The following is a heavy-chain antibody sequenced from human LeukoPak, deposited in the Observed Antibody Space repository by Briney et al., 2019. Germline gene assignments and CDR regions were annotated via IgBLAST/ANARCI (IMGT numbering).Heavy chain of an antibody. CDR2: IRYDGNNK. CDR3: AVQQWLAGGIAFDY. Sequence: GGSLRLSCAASGFTFSTYGLHWVRQAPGKGLEWVAFIRYDGNNKYYADSVKGRFTISRDNSKNTVYLQMDSLRAEDTAVYYCAVQQWLAGGIAFDYWGQGTLVTVSS. D-gene: IGHD6-19*01. J-gene: IGHJ4*02. CDR1: GFTFSTYG. V-gene: IGHV3-30*02.